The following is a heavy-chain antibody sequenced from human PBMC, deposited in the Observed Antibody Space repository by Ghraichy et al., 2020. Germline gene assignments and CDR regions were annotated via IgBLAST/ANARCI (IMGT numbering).Heavy chain of an antibody. CDR2: ISGSGGST. CDR1: GFTFSSYA. J-gene: IGHJ4*02. V-gene: IGHV3-23*01. CDR3: AKDSDCTNGVCYTKPDY. D-gene: IGHD2-8*01. Sequence: GGSLRLSCAASGFTFSSYAMSWVRQAPGKGLEWVSAISGSGGSTYYADSVKGRFTISRDNSKNTLYLQMNSLRAEDTAVYYCAKDSDCTNGVCYTKPDYWGQGTLVTVSS.